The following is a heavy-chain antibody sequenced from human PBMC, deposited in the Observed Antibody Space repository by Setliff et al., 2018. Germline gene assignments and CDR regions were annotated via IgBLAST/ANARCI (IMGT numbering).Heavy chain of an antibody. D-gene: IGHD3-22*01. J-gene: IGHJ4*02. CDR3: ARRQPYDYYDSSGYFD. Sequence: PSETLSLTCTVSGGSISSYYWSWIRQPPGKGLEWIGYIYYSGSTNYNPSLKSRVTISVDTSKNQFSLKLSSVTAADTAVYYCARRQPYDYYDSSGYFDWGQGTLVTVPQ. CDR1: GGSISSYY. CDR2: IYYSGST. V-gene: IGHV4-59*08.